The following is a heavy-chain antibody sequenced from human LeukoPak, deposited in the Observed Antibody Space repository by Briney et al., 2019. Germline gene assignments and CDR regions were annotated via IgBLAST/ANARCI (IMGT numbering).Heavy chain of an antibody. V-gene: IGHV3-7*03. CDR3: ACGNNDWSL. D-gene: IGHD3-9*01. CDR2: INQGGSEK. CDR1: GFTFSNYY. J-gene: IGHJ4*02. Sequence: GGSLRLSCAASGFTFSNYYMSWVRQAPGKGLEWVANINQGGSEKYYVDSVKGRFTISRDNAKNSLYLQMNSLRTEDTAVYYCACGNNDWSLGGQGTLVTVSS.